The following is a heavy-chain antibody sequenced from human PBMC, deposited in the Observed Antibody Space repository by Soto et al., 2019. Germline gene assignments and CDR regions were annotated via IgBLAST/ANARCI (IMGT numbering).Heavy chain of an antibody. D-gene: IGHD4-4*01. Sequence: PGGSLRLSGAESGCVFLDYALHWIRQAPGKGLEWVSGISWNSGSIGYADSVKGRFTISRDNAKNSLYLQMNSLRAEDTALYYCAKDKGTGYSNYLSYFDYWGQGTLVTVSS. CDR2: ISWNSGSI. J-gene: IGHJ4*02. V-gene: IGHV3-9*01. CDR3: AKDKGTGYSNYLSYFDY. CDR1: GCVFLDYA.